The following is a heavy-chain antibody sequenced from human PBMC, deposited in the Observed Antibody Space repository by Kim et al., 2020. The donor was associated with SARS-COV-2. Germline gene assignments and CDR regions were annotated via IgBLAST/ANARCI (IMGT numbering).Heavy chain of an antibody. J-gene: IGHJ4*02. Sequence: SETLSLTCTVSGDSISSSRYYWGWIRQPPGKGLEWIGSFYYSGSTYYNPSLKSRVTISVDTSKNQFSLKLSSVNAADTAVYYCARQRYYDILTGYYDPYYFDYRGQGTLVTVSS. D-gene: IGHD3-9*01. CDR1: GDSISSSRYY. CDR2: FYYSGST. V-gene: IGHV4-39*01. CDR3: ARQRYYDILTGYYDPYYFDY.